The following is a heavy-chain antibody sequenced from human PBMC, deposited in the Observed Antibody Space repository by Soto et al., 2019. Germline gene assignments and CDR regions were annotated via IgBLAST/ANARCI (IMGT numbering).Heavy chain of an antibody. CDR3: AKELSGIQYYYYGMDV. Sequence: EVQLLESGGGLVQPGGSLRLSCAASGFTFSNFAMTWVRQAPGKGLEWVSAISASGASTYYADSVKGRFTVSRDNSKNTLYLQINSLRVEDTAVYYCAKELSGIQYYYYGMDVWGQGTTVTVSS. J-gene: IGHJ6*02. CDR1: GFTFSNFA. V-gene: IGHV3-23*01. CDR2: ISASGAST. D-gene: IGHD2-15*01.